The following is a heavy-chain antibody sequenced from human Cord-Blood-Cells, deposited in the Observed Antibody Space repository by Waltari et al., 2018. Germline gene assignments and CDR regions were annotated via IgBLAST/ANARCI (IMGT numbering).Heavy chain of an antibody. Sequence: EVQLVESGGGLVKPGGSLRLSCAASGFTLSSYSMNWVRQAPGKGLEWVSSISSSSSYIYYADSVKGRFTISRDNAKNSLYLQMNSLRAEDTAVYYCARPPSDRGSKYFQHWGQGTLVTVSS. J-gene: IGHJ1*01. V-gene: IGHV3-21*01. CDR1: GFTLSSYS. CDR3: ARPPSDRGSKYFQH. CDR2: ISSSSSYI. D-gene: IGHD3-22*01.